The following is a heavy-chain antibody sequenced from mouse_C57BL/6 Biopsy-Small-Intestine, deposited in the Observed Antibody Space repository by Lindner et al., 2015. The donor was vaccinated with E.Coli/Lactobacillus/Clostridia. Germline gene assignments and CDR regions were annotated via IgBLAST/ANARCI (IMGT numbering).Heavy chain of an antibody. V-gene: IGHV1-82*01. J-gene: IGHJ2*01. Sequence: VQLQESGPELVKPGASVKISCKASGYALSNSWMNWVKQWPGKGLEWIGRIYLGDGDTNYNGKFKAKATLTADKSSSTAYMELRSLTSEDSAVYFCARRGISGYVYFDYWGQGTTLTVSS. D-gene: IGHD3-2*02. CDR2: IYLGDGDT. CDR1: GYALSNSW. CDR3: ARRGISGYVYFDY.